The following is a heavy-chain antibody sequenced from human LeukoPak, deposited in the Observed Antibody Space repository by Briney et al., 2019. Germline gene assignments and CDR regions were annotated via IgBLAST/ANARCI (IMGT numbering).Heavy chain of an antibody. V-gene: IGHV3-23*01. CDR3: AKRGVVIRVILVGFHKEAYYFDS. J-gene: IGHJ4*02. D-gene: IGHD3-22*01. Sequence: GGSLRLSCAVSGITLSNYGMSWVRQAPGKGLEWVAYISDTGGRTNYADSVKGRFTISRDNPKNTLYLQMNSLRAEDTAVYFCAKRGVVIRVILVGFHKEAYYFDSWGQGALVTVSS. CDR2: ISDTGGRT. CDR1: GITLSNYG.